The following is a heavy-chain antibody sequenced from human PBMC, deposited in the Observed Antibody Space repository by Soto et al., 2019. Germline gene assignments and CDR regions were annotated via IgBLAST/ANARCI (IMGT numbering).Heavy chain of an antibody. Sequence: GGSLRLSCAASGFLFSGHYMDWVRQAPGKGLEWVGRTGTKADSYTTQYAASVKGRFTISRDDSKNSLYLLMSSLKTEDTAVYYCARSYGSLHYFDFWGQGTLVTVSS. D-gene: IGHD2-15*01. CDR2: TGTKADSYTT. CDR3: ARSYGSLHYFDF. V-gene: IGHV3-72*01. J-gene: IGHJ4*02. CDR1: GFLFSGHY.